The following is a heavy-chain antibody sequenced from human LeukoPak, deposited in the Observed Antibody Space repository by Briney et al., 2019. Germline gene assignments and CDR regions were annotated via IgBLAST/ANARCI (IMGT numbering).Heavy chain of an antibody. CDR3: ARGWVLDY. J-gene: IGHJ4*02. Sequence: SETLSLTCAVHGGSFSGYYWSWIRQPPGKGLEWIGEINHSGSTNYNPSLKSRVTISVDTSKNQFSLKLSSVTAADTAVYYCARGWVLDYWGQGTLVTVSS. CDR1: GGSFSGYY. CDR2: INHSGST. V-gene: IGHV4-34*01. D-gene: IGHD1-26*01.